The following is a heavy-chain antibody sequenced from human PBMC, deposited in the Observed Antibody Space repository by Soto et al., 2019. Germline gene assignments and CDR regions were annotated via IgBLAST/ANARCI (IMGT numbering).Heavy chain of an antibody. CDR3: ARSPMVRGVIISALSPNFDY. Sequence: SETLSLTCAVYGGSFSGYYWSWIRQPPGKGLEWVGEINHSGSTNYNPSLKSRVTISVDTSKNQFSLKLSSVTAADTAVYYCARSPMVRGVIISALSPNFDYWGQGTLVTVSS. CDR1: GGSFSGYY. D-gene: IGHD3-10*01. J-gene: IGHJ4*02. V-gene: IGHV4-34*01. CDR2: INHSGST.